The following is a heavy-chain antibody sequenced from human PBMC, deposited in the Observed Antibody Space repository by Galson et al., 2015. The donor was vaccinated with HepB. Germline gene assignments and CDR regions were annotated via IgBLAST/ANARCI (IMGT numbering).Heavy chain of an antibody. V-gene: IGHV3-30*18. CDR3: AKEKEGITMVRGVIGGFDY. CDR1: GFTFSSYG. D-gene: IGHD3-10*01. Sequence: SLRLSCAASGFTFSSYGMHWVRQAPGKGLEWVAVISYDGSNKYYADSVKGRFTISRDNSKNTLYLQMNSLRAEDTAVYYCAKEKEGITMVRGVIGGFDYWGQGTLVTVSS. J-gene: IGHJ4*02. CDR2: ISYDGSNK.